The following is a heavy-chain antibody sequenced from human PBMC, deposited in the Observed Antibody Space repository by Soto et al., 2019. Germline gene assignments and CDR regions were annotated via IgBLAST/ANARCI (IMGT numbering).Heavy chain of an antibody. V-gene: IGHV1-18*01. Sequence: QVQLVQSGAEVKKPGASVKVSCKASGYTFTDYGISWVRQAPGQGLEWMGWISGYNGNTDYAQSFQSRVTMTTDTSPSTAYMELRSLRSDDTALFFCARDSGNLGVWAYVFAYWGQGTLVTVSS. CDR2: ISGYNGNT. CDR1: GYTFTDYG. J-gene: IGHJ4*02. CDR3: ARDSGNLGVWAYVFAY. D-gene: IGHD1-26*01.